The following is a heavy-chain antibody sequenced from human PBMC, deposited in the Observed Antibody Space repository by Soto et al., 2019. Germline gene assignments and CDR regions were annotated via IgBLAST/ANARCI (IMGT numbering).Heavy chain of an antibody. V-gene: IGHV3-23*01. J-gene: IGHJ3*02. CDR3: ANDVLPNDFWSGYYSQAFDI. Sequence: EVQLLESEGGLVQPGGSLRLSCAASGFTFSSYAMSWVRQAPGKGLEWVSAISGSGGSTYYADSVKGRFTISRDNSKNTLYLQMNSLRAEDTAVYYCANDVLPNDFWSGYYSQAFDIWGQGTMVTVSS. CDR1: GFTFSSYA. D-gene: IGHD3-3*01. CDR2: ISGSGGST.